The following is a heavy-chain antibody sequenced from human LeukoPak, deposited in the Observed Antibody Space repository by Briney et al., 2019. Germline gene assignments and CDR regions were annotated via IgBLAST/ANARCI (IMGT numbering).Heavy chain of an antibody. CDR1: GFTFGDYA. CDR2: IRTKAYGGTA. D-gene: IGHD3-10*01. J-gene: IGHJ4*02. CDR3: ARGVYSCDS. V-gene: IGHV3-49*03. Sequence: QSGGSLRLSCTASGFTFGDYAMSWFGPAPGKGRAWVGFIRTKAYGGTAENAATVTGRFTISRDDSKSIAYLQMNSLKPEDRAVYYCARGVYSCDSWGQGTLLTLSS.